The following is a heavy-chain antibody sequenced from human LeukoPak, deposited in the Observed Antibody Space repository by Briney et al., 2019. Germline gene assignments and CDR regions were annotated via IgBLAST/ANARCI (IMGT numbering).Heavy chain of an antibody. CDR1: GGSLSSYY. CDR3: ARSRYNWNYLFDY. D-gene: IGHD1-7*01. V-gene: IGHV4-59*01. J-gene: IGHJ4*02. Sequence: PSETLSLTCTVSGGSLSSYYWSWIRQPPGKGLERIGYIYYSGRTNYNPSLKSRVTISVDTSKNQFSLKLSSVTAADTAVYYCARSRYNWNYLFDYWGQGTLVTVSS. CDR2: IYYSGRT.